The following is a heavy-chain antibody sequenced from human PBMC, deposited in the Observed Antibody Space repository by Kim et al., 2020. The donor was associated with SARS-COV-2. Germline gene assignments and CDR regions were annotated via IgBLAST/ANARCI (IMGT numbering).Heavy chain of an antibody. J-gene: IGHJ4*02. V-gene: IGHV4-31*03. D-gene: IGHD6-19*01. CDR1: GGSISSGGYY. CDR3: ARGGLVPLGY. CDR2: IYYSGST. Sequence: SETLSLTCTVSGGSISSGGYYWSWIRQHPGKGLEWIGYIYYSGSTYYNPSLKSRVTISVDTSKNQFSLKLSSVTAADTAVYYCARGGLVPLGYWGQGTLVTVSS.